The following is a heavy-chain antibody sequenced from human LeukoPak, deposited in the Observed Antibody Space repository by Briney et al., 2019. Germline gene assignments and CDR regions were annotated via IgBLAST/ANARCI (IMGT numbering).Heavy chain of an antibody. V-gene: IGHV4-59*01. CDR3: ARGITIFGVVINYYYMDV. CDR2: IYYSGST. J-gene: IGHJ6*03. CDR1: GGSISSYY. D-gene: IGHD3-3*01. Sequence: PSETLSLTCTVSGGSISSYYWSWIRQPPGKGLEWIGYIYYSGSTNYNPSLKSRVTISVDTSKNQFSLKLSSVTAADMAVYYCARGITIFGVVINYYYMDVWGKGTTVTVSS.